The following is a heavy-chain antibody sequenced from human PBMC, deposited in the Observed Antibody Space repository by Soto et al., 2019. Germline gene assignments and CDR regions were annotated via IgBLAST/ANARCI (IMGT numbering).Heavy chain of an antibody. CDR2: INRSEDT. D-gene: IGHD2-2*01. Sequence: PSETLSLTCAVYGESFTGYYWNWLRQTPGKGLEWIGEINRSEDTNYTPSLKSRVTISVGTSKKQFSLTLSSVTAADTAVYYCARGRRSLTHVIAAAMGGFDIWGQGTMVTVS. CDR3: ARGRRSLTHVIAAAMGGFDI. CDR1: GESFTGYY. V-gene: IGHV4-34*01. J-gene: IGHJ3*02.